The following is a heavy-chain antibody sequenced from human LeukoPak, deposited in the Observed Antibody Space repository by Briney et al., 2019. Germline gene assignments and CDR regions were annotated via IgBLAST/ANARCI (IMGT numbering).Heavy chain of an antibody. Sequence: GGSLRLSCAASGFTFSSYWMSWVRQAPGKGLEWVANIKQDGSEKYYVDSVKGRFTISRDNAKNSLYLQMNSLRAEDTAVYYCARDVYCSSTSCYTDYYYGMDVWGQGTTVTVSS. J-gene: IGHJ6*02. CDR1: GFTFSSYW. V-gene: IGHV3-7*01. CDR3: ARDVYCSSTSCYTDYYYGMDV. D-gene: IGHD2-2*02. CDR2: IKQDGSEK.